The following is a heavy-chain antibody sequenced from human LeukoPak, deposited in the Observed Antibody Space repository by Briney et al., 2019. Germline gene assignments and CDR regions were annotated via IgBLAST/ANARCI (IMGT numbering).Heavy chain of an antibody. Sequence: GASVKVSCKASGYTFTGYYMHWVRQAPGQGLEWMGWINPNSGGTNYAQKFQGRVTMTRDTSISTAYMELSRLRSDDTAVYYCARVGYRAVVAATLSLAERYNWFDPWGQGTLVTVSS. CDR3: ARVGYRAVVAATLSLAERYNWFDP. CDR1: GYTFTGYY. D-gene: IGHD2-15*01. CDR2: INPNSGGT. V-gene: IGHV1-2*02. J-gene: IGHJ5*02.